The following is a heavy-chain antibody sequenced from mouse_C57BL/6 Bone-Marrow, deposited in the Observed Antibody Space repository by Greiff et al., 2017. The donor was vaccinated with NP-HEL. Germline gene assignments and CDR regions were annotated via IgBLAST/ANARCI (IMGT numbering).Heavy chain of an antibody. J-gene: IGHJ3*01. Sequence: DVQLVESGEGLVKPGGSLKLSCAASGFTFSSYAMSWVRQTPEKRLEWVAYISSGGDYIYYADTVKGRFTISRDNARNTLYLQMSSLKSEDTAMYYCTRDRGYWFAYWGQGTLVTVSA. V-gene: IGHV5-9-1*02. CDR3: TRDRGYWFAY. CDR1: GFTFSSYA. D-gene: IGHD2-2*01. CDR2: ISSGGDYI.